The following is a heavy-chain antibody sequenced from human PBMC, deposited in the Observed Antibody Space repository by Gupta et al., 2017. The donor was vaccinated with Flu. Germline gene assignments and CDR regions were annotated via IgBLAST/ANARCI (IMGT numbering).Heavy chain of an antibody. J-gene: IGHJ2*01. V-gene: IGHV3-23*01. D-gene: IGHD3-3*01. CDR3: AKDRFILEWPHPDWYFDL. CDR1: GSTFSTYA. Sequence: ELQLLESGGGLVQPGGSLRLSCAAAGSTFSTYAMSWVRQAPGKGVEWVSAISGSGGRTYYADSVKGRFTISRDNSKNTLYLQMNSLRAEDTAVYYCAKDRFILEWPHPDWYFDLWGRGTLVTVSS. CDR2: ISGSGGRT.